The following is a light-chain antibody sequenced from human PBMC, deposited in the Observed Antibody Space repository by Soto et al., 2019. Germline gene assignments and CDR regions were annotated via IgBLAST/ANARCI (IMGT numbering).Light chain of an antibody. Sequence: DIQMTQSPSSLSASVGDRVTITCQASQDITNHLNWDQQKPGKGPKLLIYEASKLQAGVPSRFSGGRSGTDFTFTTSGLQREDGASFHCQQYDILLPFGGGTKVDIK. CDR3: QQYDILLP. J-gene: IGKJ4*01. V-gene: IGKV1-33*01. CDR1: QDITNH. CDR2: EAS.